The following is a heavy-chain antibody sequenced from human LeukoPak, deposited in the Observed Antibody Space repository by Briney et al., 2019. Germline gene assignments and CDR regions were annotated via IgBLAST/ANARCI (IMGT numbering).Heavy chain of an antibody. J-gene: IGHJ4*02. Sequence: GGSLRLSCEGSGFTFSNYWMGWVRQTPGKGLEWVANIKEDGTEKNLVDSVKGRFTISRDNTKNLLFLEMNNLRGDDTAIYYCVRESRPGGAMGLYHNLDYWGQGTLVAVSS. V-gene: IGHV3-7*01. CDR2: IKEDGTEK. D-gene: IGHD1-1*01. CDR1: GFTFSNYW. CDR3: VRESRPGGAMGLYHNLDY.